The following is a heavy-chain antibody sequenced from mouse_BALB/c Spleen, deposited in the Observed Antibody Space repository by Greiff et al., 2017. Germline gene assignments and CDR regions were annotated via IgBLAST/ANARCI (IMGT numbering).Heavy chain of an antibody. CDR2: INHSTGYT. J-gene: IGHJ1*01. CDR3: ARWDYGSDFDV. V-gene: IGHV1-7*01. Sequence: VQLQQSGADLAKPGASVKMSCKASGYTFTSYWMHWVKQRPGQGLEWIGYINHSTGYTEYNQKIKDKATLTADKSSNTAYMQLSSLTSEDSAVYYCARWDYGSDFDVWGAGTTVTVSA. CDR1: GYTFTSYW. D-gene: IGHD1-1*01.